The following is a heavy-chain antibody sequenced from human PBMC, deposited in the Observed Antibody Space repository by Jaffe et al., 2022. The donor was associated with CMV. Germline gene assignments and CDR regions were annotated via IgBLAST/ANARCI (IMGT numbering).Heavy chain of an antibody. Sequence: EVQLVESGGGLVKPGGSLRLSCAASGFTFSTYSMNWVRQAPGQGLEWVASISSDSKYVYSADSVKGRLTISRDNAKNTLYLQMNSLRVEDTAFYYCARDAYKWKNHDPFDIWGQGTVVTVSS. V-gene: IGHV3-21*02. CDR1: GFTFSTYS. CDR3: ARDAYKWKNHDPFDI. CDR2: ISSDSKYV. D-gene: IGHD1-1*01. J-gene: IGHJ3*02.